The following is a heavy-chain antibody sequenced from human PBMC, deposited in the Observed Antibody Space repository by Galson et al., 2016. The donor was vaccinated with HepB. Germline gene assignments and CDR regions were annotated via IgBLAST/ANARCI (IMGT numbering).Heavy chain of an antibody. CDR1: GDSINNYF. D-gene: IGHD3-16*01. Sequence: SETLSLTCTVSGDSINNYFWSWIRQPPGKGLEWLGFIHDSGHTHFNPSLKSRLTITIDTSQNQFSLKLKSLTTADTAVYYCARESWGSRRNNSFDPWGQGTLVTVSS. J-gene: IGHJ5*02. V-gene: IGHV4-59*01. CDR2: IHDSGHT. CDR3: ARESWGSRRNNSFDP.